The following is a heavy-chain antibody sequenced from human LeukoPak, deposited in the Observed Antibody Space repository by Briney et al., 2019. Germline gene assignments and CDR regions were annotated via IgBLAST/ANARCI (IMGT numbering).Heavy chain of an antibody. V-gene: IGHV1-2*02. D-gene: IGHD2-2*01. CDR2: IDPNSGGT. CDR1: GYTFTDYY. J-gene: IGHJ3*02. CDR3: VRVFIGVVEPAAIRFAFDI. Sequence: ASVKVSCKASGYTFTDYYIHWVRQAPGQGLEWMGWIDPNSGGTDYARKFQGRVTMTRDTSISTAYMELSRLTPDDTAVYYCVRVFIGVVEPAAIRFAFDIWGQGTMVTVSS.